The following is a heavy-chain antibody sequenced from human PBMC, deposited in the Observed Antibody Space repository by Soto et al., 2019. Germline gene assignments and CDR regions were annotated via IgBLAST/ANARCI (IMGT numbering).Heavy chain of an antibody. CDR1: SYTFISYG. Sequence: GASVKVSCKASSYTFISYGISWVRQAPGQGLEWMGWISANNGDTNYAQKLQGRVTMTTDTSTSTAYMELRSLRSDDTAVYYCARDRVMAAAGTSYFLHWGQGTLVTVSS. J-gene: IGHJ1*01. D-gene: IGHD6-13*01. V-gene: IGHV1-18*01. CDR2: ISANNGDT. CDR3: ARDRVMAAAGTSYFLH.